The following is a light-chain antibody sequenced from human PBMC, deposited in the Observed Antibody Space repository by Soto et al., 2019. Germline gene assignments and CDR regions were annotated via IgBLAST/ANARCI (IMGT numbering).Light chain of an antibody. CDR2: DAS. CDR3: QQYNSYRA. J-gene: IGKJ1*01. CDR1: QSISSW. V-gene: IGKV1-5*01. Sequence: DIQMTQSPSTLSSSLGDRVTITCRASQSISSWLAWYQQKPGKAPKLLIYDASSLESGVPSRFSGSGSGTEFPLTISSMKPDDFATYYCQQYNSYRAFCPGTKVDIK.